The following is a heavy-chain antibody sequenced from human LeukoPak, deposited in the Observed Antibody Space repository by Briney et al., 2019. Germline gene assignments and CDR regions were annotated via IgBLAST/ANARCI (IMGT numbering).Heavy chain of an antibody. CDR1: GFTFSKYA. V-gene: IGHV3-23*01. D-gene: IGHD2-15*01. J-gene: IGHJ4*02. Sequence: GGSLRLSCAASGFTFSKYAMSWVRQAPGKGLEWVSAISGSGGGTYYADSVKGRFTISRDNSKNTLYLQMNSLRAEDTAVYYCAKALDQWSGYYFDYWGQGTLVTVSS. CDR3: AKALDQWSGYYFDY. CDR2: ISGSGGGT.